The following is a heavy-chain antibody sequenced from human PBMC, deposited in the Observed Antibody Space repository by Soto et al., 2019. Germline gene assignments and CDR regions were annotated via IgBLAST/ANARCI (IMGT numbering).Heavy chain of an antibody. J-gene: IGHJ4*02. CDR1: GFSLSSPGMN. Sequence: QVTLKESGPTLVKPTQTLTLTCTFSGFSLSSPGMNVGWIRQPPGKALEWLGMVYWDDDKRYNPSLKDRVTITNHTSKIPVVLTMTNMDPVHTGTYYSADSEVSSCLCDKWGQATRVTVSS. CDR2: VYWDDDK. D-gene: IGHD6-13*01. CDR3: ADSEVSSCLCDK. V-gene: IGHV2-5*02.